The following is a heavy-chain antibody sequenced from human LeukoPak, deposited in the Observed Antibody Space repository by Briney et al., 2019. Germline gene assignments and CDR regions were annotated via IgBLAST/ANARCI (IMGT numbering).Heavy chain of an antibody. J-gene: IGHJ4*02. CDR1: GFIFSSYW. CDR2: IKNDGSRT. Sequence: GGSLRLSCAASGFIFSSYWMYWVRQAPGKGLVWVSCIKNDGSRTSYADSVKGRFTISRDNAKNTLYLQMNSLRAEDTAVYYCAKYYGSGTYYKEGYFDYWGQGTLVTVSS. CDR3: AKYYGSGTYYKEGYFDY. D-gene: IGHD3-10*01. V-gene: IGHV3-74*01.